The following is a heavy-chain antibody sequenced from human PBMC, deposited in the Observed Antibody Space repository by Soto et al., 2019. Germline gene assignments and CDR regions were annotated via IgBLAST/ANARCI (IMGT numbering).Heavy chain of an antibody. CDR3: ARRGGRGAFDI. Sequence: VQLVESGGGLVQPGGSLRLSCAASGFTFSSYAISWVRQAPGQGLEWMGGIIPIFGTANYAQKFQGRVTITADKSTSTAYMELSSLRSDDTAVYYCARRGGRGAFDIWGQGTMVTVSS. CDR2: IIPIFGTA. D-gene: IGHD3-10*01. J-gene: IGHJ3*02. V-gene: IGHV1-69*06. CDR1: GFTFSSYA.